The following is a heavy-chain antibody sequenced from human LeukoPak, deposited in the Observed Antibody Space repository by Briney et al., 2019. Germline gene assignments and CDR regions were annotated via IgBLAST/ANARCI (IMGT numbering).Heavy chain of an antibody. CDR3: ARDPRIAVAGKYFDY. CDR1: AYTFTGYY. CDR2: INPNSGGT. D-gene: IGHD6-19*01. J-gene: IGHJ4*02. Sequence: ASVKVSCKASAYTFTGYYMHWMRQAPGQGLEWMGRINPNSGGTNYAQQFQGGVTMTRDTSISTAYMELSRLTSDDTAVYYCARDPRIAVAGKYFDYWGRGTLVTVSS. V-gene: IGHV1-2*06.